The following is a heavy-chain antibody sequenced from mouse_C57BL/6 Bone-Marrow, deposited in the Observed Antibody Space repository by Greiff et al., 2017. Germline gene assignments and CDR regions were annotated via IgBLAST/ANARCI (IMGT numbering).Heavy chain of an antibody. CDR3: ARGGYQSSFDY. V-gene: IGHV1-81*01. CDR1: GYTFTSYG. D-gene: IGHD2-2*01. J-gene: IGHJ2*01. Sequence: QVQLKQSGAELARPGASVKLSCKASGYTFTSYGISWVKQRTGQGLEWIGEIYPRSGNTYYNEKFKGKATLTADKSSSTAYMELRSLTSEDSAVYFCARGGYQSSFDYWGQGTTLTVSS. CDR2: IYPRSGNT.